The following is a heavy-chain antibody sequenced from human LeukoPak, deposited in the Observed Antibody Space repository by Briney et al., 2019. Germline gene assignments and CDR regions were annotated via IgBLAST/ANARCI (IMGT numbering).Heavy chain of an antibody. CDR1: GYTLTELS. CDR3: ATATMVRGVLFGYFDY. V-gene: IGHV1-24*01. J-gene: IGHJ4*02. D-gene: IGHD3-10*01. CDR2: FDPEDGET. Sequence: ASVKVSCKVSGYTLTELSMHWVRQAPGKGLEWMGGFDPEDGETIYAQKFQGRVTMTEDTSTDTAYMELSSLRSEDTAVYYRATATMVRGVLFGYFDYWGQGTLVTVSS.